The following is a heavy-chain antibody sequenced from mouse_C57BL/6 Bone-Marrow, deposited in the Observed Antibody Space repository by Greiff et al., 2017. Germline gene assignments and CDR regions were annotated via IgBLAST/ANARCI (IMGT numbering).Heavy chain of an antibody. CDR3: ARGGQLRLLFYYAMDY. CDR1: GYTFTSYW. Sequence: QVQLQQPGAELVKPGASVKLSCKASGYTFTSYWMHWVKQRPGRGLEWIGRIDPNSGGTKYNEKFKSKATLTVDKPSSTAYLQLSSLTSEDSAVYYCARGGQLRLLFYYAMDYWGQGTSVTVSS. D-gene: IGHD3-2*02. CDR2: IDPNSGGT. V-gene: IGHV1-72*01. J-gene: IGHJ4*01.